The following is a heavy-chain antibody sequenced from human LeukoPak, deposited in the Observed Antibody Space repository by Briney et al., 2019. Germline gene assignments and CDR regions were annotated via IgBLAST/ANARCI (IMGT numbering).Heavy chain of an antibody. CDR3: ASSRHIVVVTAINAFDI. CDR2: IHYSGST. Sequence: SSETLSLTCTVSGGSISNSRNYWAWIRQPPGRGLEWIGTIHYSGSTYYNASLKSRVTISVDKSKNQFSLKLSSVTAADTAVYYCASSRHIVVVTAINAFDIWGQGTMVTVSS. CDR1: GGSISNSRNY. J-gene: IGHJ3*02. D-gene: IGHD2-21*02. V-gene: IGHV4-39*07.